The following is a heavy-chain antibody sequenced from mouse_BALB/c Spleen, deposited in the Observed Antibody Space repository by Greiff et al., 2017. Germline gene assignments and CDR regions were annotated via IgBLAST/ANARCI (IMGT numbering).Heavy chain of an antibody. V-gene: IGHV2-9*02. CDR2: IWAGGST. Sequence: VMLVESGPGLVAPSQSLSITCTVSGFSLTSYGVHWVRQPPGKGLEWLGVIWAGGSTNYNSALMSRLSISKDNSKSQVFLKMNSLQTDDTAMYYCARTPPLYHYAMDYWGQGTSVTVSS. CDR1: GFSLTSYG. J-gene: IGHJ4*01. CDR3: ARTPPLYHYAMDY. D-gene: IGHD2-1*01.